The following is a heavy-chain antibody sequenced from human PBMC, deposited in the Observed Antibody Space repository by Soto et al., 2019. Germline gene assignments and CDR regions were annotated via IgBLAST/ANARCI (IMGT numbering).Heavy chain of an antibody. J-gene: IGHJ4*02. V-gene: IGHV4-38-2*01. Sequence: SETLSLTXAVSGEYISNGYYWAWIRQPPGKWLEWIGSIFHSGTTYYNPSIKSRVTIAVDTSKNQFSLKLSSVTAADTAVYYCARGGYYDFWSGYLRPLRYWGQGTLVTVSS. CDR2: IFHSGTT. CDR1: GEYISNGYY. CDR3: ARGGYYDFWSGYLRPLRY. D-gene: IGHD3-3*01.